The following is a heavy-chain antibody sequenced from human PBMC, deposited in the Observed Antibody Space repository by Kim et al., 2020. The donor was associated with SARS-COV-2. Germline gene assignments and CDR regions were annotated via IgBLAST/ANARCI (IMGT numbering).Heavy chain of an antibody. D-gene: IGHD3-10*01. CDR3: ARQLMYYYGSGSYYTRGGVDGMDV. V-gene: IGHV5-51*01. CDR1: GYSFTSYW. J-gene: IGHJ6*02. CDR2: IYPGDSDT. Sequence: GESLKISCKGSGYSFTSYWIGWVRQMPGKGLEWMGIIYPGDSDTRYSPSFQGQVTISADKSISTAYLQWSSLKASDTAMYYCARQLMYYYGSGSYYTRGGVDGMDVWGQGTTVTVSS.